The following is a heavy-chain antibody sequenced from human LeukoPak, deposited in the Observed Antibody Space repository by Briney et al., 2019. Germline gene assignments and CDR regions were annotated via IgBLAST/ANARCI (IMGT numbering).Heavy chain of an antibody. D-gene: IGHD4-23*01. CDR3: ATLDYGGNSASEN. Sequence: SGGSLRLSCAASGFTFSNAWMSWVRQAPGKGLEWVGRIRSKADGGTTDYAAPVKGRFTISRDDSKTTLYLQMNGLKTEDTAVYYCATLDYGGNSASENWGRGTLVTVSS. V-gene: IGHV3-15*01. CDR1: GFTFSNAW. CDR2: IRSKADGGTT. J-gene: IGHJ2*01.